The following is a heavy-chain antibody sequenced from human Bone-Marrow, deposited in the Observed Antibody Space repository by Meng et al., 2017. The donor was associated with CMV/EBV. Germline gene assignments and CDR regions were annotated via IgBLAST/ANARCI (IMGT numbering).Heavy chain of an antibody. V-gene: IGHV1-46*01. J-gene: IGHJ3*02. CDR2: INPSGGST. D-gene: IGHD1-26*01. CDR3: ARTGGSYVVRNAFDI. Sequence: KVSCKASGYTFTSYYMHWVRQAPGQGLEWMGIINPSGGSTSYAQKFQGRVTMTRDTSTSTVYMELSSLRSEDTAVYYCARTGGSYVVRNAFDIWGQGTMVTVSS. CDR1: GYTFTSYY.